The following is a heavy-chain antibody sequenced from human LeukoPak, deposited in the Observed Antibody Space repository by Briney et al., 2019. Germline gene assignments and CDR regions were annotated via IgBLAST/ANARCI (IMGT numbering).Heavy chain of an antibody. CDR3: AKEADTAMVMNAFDI. D-gene: IGHD5-18*01. CDR1: GFTFSSYG. Sequence: GGSLRLSCAASGFTFSSYGMHWVRQAPGKGLEWVAFIRYDGSNKYYADSVKGRFTISRDNSKNTLYLQMNSLRAEDTAVYYCAKEADTAMVMNAFDIWGQGTLVTVSS. V-gene: IGHV3-30*02. J-gene: IGHJ3*02. CDR2: IRYDGSNK.